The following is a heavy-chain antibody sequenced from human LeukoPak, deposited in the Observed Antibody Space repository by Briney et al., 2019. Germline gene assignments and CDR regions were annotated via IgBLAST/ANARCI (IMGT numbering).Heavy chain of an antibody. D-gene: IGHD3-22*01. V-gene: IGHV1-69*05. CDR2: IIPIFGTA. CDR1: GGTFSSYA. Sequence: SVKVSCKASGGTFSSYAISWVRQAPGHGLEWMGRIIPIFGTANYAQKFQGRVTITTDESTSTAYMELSSLRSEDTAVYYCASNYDSSGYYYRTWGQGTLVTVSS. CDR3: ASNYDSSGYYYRT. J-gene: IGHJ5*02.